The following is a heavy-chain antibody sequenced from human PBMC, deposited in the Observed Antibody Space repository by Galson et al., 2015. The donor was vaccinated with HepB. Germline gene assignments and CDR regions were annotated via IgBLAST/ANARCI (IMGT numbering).Heavy chain of an antibody. CDR1: GFTFSSYS. J-gene: IGHJ4*02. Sequence: SCAASGFTFSSYSIHWVREAPGKGLEWVAIISHDGRNTYYAYFVKGRFTISRGNSRNTLYLQMNGLRSDDTAVYYCARERGAGWYEGNDYWGQGTRVVVSS. V-gene: IGHV3-30*04. CDR3: ARERGAGWYEGNDY. D-gene: IGHD6-19*01. CDR2: ISHDGRNT.